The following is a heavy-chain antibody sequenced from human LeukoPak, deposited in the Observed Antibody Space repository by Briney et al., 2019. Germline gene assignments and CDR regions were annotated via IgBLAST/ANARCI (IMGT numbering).Heavy chain of an antibody. CDR1: GGSISSYY. Sequence: SETLSLTCTVSGGSISSYYWSWSRQPPGKGLEWIGYIYYSGSTNYNPSLKSRVTISVDTSKNQFSLKLSSVTAADTAVYYCARDGGGSYPIDYWGQGTLVTVSS. J-gene: IGHJ4*02. V-gene: IGHV4-59*12. CDR3: ARDGGGSYPIDY. D-gene: IGHD1-26*01. CDR2: IYYSGST.